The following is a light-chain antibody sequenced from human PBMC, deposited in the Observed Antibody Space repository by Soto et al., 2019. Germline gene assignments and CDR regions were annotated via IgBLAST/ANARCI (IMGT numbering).Light chain of an antibody. V-gene: IGKV1-5*01. CDR2: DAS. CDR3: QQYNGLIT. Sequence: DIQVTQSPSTLSASVGDRVTITCRASQSISSWLAWYQQKPGKAPKLLIYDASSLESGVPSRFSGSGSGTEFTLTISSLQPDDFATYYCQQYNGLITFGQGTRLEIK. J-gene: IGKJ5*01. CDR1: QSISSW.